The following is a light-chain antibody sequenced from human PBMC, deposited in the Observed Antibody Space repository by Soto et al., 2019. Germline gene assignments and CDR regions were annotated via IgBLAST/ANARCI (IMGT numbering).Light chain of an antibody. J-gene: IGKJ1*01. CDR2: HAS. CDR3: QQYQNLWT. CDR1: QILSSRQLTSN. V-gene: IGKV3-15*01. Sequence: EIVLTQSPGTLSLSPGERAILSYRASQILSSRQLTSNVAWYQQRPGQSPRLLIYHASSRATGIPARFSGSGSGTEFTLTINSLQSEDFAVYYCQQYQNLWTFGQGTNVDI.